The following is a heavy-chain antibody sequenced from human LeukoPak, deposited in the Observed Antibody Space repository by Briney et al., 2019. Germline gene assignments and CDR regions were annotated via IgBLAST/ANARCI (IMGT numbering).Heavy chain of an antibody. J-gene: IGHJ4*02. V-gene: IGHV3-11*01. CDR3: ARGEASYSSSWYGVDY. CDR2: ISSSGSTI. Sequence: GGSLRLSCAASGFAFSDYYMSWIRQAPGKGLEWVSYISSSGSTIYYADSVKGRFTISRDNAKNSLHLQMNSLRAEDTAVYYCARGEASYSSSWYGVDYWGQGTLVTVSS. CDR1: GFAFSDYY. D-gene: IGHD6-13*01.